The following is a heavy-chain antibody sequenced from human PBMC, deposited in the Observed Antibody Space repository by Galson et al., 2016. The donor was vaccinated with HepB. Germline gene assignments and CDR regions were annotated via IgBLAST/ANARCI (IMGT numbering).Heavy chain of an antibody. J-gene: IGHJ4*02. CDR3: ASVWISGGFYDY. D-gene: IGHD6-19*01. V-gene: IGHV3-74*01. CDR1: GFTFSSYW. Sequence: SLRLSCAASGFTFSSYWMHWVRQAPGKGLEWVSRINNDGSVANYADSVKGRFTISRDNAKSTLYLQMNSLRAEDTAVYYCASVWISGGFYDYWGPGTLVTVSP. CDR2: INNDGSVA.